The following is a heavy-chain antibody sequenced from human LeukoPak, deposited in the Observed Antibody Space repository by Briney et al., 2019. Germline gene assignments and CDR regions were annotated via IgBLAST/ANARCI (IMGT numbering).Heavy chain of an antibody. CDR3: AKDDNWLQFES. Sequence: ASVKVSCKASGYTFTSYDINWVRQATGQGLEWMGWMNPNSGNTGYAQKFQGRVTMTRNTSISTAYMELNSLRAEDTAVYYCAKDDNWLQFESWGQGTLVTVSS. CDR1: GYTFTSYD. V-gene: IGHV1-8*01. CDR2: MNPNSGNT. D-gene: IGHD5-24*01. J-gene: IGHJ5*01.